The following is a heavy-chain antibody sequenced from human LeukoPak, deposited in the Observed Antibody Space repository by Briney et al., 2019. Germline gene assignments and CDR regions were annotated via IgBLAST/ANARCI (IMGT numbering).Heavy chain of an antibody. CDR3: ARKPRIAAAGSAINWFDP. Sequence: ASVKVSCKASGYTFTGYYMHWVRQAPGQGLEWMGWINPNSGGTNYAQKFQGRVTMTRDTSISTAYMELSRLRSDDTAVYYCARKPRIAAAGSAINWFDPWGQGTLVTVSS. V-gene: IGHV1-2*02. J-gene: IGHJ5*02. CDR2: INPNSGGT. CDR1: GYTFTGYY. D-gene: IGHD6-13*01.